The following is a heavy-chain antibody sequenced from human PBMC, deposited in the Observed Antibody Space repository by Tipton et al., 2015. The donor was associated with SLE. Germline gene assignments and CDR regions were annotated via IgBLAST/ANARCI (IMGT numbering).Heavy chain of an antibody. D-gene: IGHD7-27*01. V-gene: IGHV4-39*07. CDR2: IYYSGST. CDR1: GGSISSSSYY. J-gene: IGHJ4*02. CDR3: ARDPNGGYGSFDY. Sequence: TLSLTCTVSGGSISSSSYYWGWIRQPPGKGLEWIGSIYYSGSTYYNPSLKSRVTISVDTSKNQFSLKVNSVTAADTAVYYCARDPNGGYGSFDYWGLGALVTVSS.